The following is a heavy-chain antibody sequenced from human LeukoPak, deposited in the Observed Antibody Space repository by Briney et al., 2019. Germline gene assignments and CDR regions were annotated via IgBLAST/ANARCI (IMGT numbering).Heavy chain of an antibody. CDR2: IYYSGST. D-gene: IGHD5-24*01. V-gene: IGHV4-31*03. Sequence: SETLSLTCTVSGGSISSGGYYWSWIRQHPGKGLEWIGYIYYSGSTYYNPSLKSRVTISVDTSKNQFSLKLSSVTAADTAVYYCARSNRDGYTHGGFDYWGQGTLVTVSS. CDR1: GGSISSGGYY. CDR3: ARSNRDGYTHGGFDY. J-gene: IGHJ4*02.